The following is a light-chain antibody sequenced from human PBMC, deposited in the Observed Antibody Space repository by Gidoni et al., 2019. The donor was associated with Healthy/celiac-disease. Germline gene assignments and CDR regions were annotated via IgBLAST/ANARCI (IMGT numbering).Light chain of an antibody. CDR1: QSISSY. CDR3: QQSYSTPPT. CDR2: AAS. J-gene: IGKJ1*01. Sequence: DIQMTHSPSSLSASVGDRVTITCRASQSISSYVNWYQQKPGKAPKLLIYAASSLQSGVPSRFSGSGSGTDFTLTISSLQPEDFATYYCQQSYSTPPTFGQGTKVEIK. V-gene: IGKV1-39*01.